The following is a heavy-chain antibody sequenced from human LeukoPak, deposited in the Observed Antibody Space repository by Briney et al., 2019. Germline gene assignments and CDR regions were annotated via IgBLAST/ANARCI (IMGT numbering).Heavy chain of an antibody. CDR1: GFTFSNYG. CDR3: AKILGYCSGGSCLFDY. CDR2: ISYDGSNK. Sequence: PGGSLRLSCAASGFTFSNYGMHWVRQAPGKGLEWVAVISYDGSNKYYADSVKGRFTISRDNSKNTLYLQMNSLRAEDTAVYYCAKILGYCSGGSCLFDYWGQGTLVTVSS. J-gene: IGHJ4*02. D-gene: IGHD2-15*01. V-gene: IGHV3-30*18.